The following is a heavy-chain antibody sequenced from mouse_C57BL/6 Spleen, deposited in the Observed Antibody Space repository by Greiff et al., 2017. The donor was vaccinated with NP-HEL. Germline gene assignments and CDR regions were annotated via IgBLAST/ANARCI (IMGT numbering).Heavy chain of an antibody. CDR3: ARCLLRSCYAMDY. J-gene: IGHJ4*01. D-gene: IGHD1-1*01. Sequence: VKLQQPGAELVMPGASVKLSCKASGYTFTSYWMHWVKQRPGQGLEWIGEIDPSDSYTNYNQKFKGKSTLTVDKSSSTAYMQLSSLTSEDSAVYYCARCLLRSCYAMDYWGQGTSVTVSS. CDR1: GYTFTSYW. CDR2: IDPSDSYT. V-gene: IGHV1-69*01.